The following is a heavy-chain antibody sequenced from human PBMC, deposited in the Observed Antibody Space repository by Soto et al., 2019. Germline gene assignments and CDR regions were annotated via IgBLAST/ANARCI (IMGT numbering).Heavy chain of an antibody. V-gene: IGHV4-59*01. CDR3: ARGAADTAMVDS. CDR2: IFYSGST. Sequence: PSETLSLTCTVSGGSIRSYYWAWIRQPPGKGLEWLGYIFYSGSTFYNPSLKSRVTISIHTSKSQFSLQLTSVTAADTAVYYCARGAADTAMVDSWGQGTLVTVSS. CDR1: GGSIRSYY. J-gene: IGHJ4*02. D-gene: IGHD5-18*01.